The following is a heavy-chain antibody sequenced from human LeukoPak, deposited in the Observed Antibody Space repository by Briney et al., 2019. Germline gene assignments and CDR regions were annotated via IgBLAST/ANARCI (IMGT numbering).Heavy chain of an antibody. D-gene: IGHD3-22*01. Sequence: PSETLSLTCTVSGGSVSSSSSYWGWIRQPPGKGLEWIGSAYFTGSTNYNPSLKTRVTISLDTSKNQFSLRLTSVIASDTAVYYCAKFGHSYYYTPGDFSWGQGTLVTVSS. J-gene: IGHJ5*02. V-gene: IGHV4-39*01. CDR3: AKFGHSYYYTPGDFS. CDR2: AYFTGST. CDR1: GGSVSSSSSY.